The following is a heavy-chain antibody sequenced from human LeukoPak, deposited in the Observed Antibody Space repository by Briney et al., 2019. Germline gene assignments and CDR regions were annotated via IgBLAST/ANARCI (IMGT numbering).Heavy chain of an antibody. Sequence: SETLSLTCTVSGGSISSYYWSWVRQPPGKGLEWIGYIYYSGSTNYNPSLRSRVTISVDTSKNQFSLKLSSVTAADTAVYYCARSPTYDFWSGYYYFDPWGQGTLVTVSS. CDR3: ARSPTYDFWSGYYYFDP. CDR1: GGSISSYY. CDR2: IYYSGST. V-gene: IGHV4-59*01. D-gene: IGHD3-3*01. J-gene: IGHJ5*02.